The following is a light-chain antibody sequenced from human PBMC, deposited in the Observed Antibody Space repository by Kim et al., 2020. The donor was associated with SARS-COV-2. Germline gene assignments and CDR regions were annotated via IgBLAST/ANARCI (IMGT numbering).Light chain of an antibody. J-gene: IGLJ3*02. CDR2: YDI. CDR3: QVWDSGSDPWV. V-gene: IGLV3-21*04. CDR1: DFGYKN. Sequence: SYELTQPPSVSVDPGKTATITCGGNDFGYKNVHWYQQRPGQAPILVISYDIDRPSGIPERFSGSKSGNTATLTISRVEAGDEADYYCQVWDSGSDPWVFGGGTQLTVL.